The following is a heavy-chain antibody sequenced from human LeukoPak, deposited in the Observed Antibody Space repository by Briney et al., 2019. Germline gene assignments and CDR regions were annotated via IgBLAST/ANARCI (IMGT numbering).Heavy chain of an antibody. D-gene: IGHD6-13*01. J-gene: IGHJ4*02. CDR3: ARHSRGRWYVFDY. CDR1: GFTFSSYD. CDR2: ISGSGGNT. V-gene: IGHV3-23*01. Sequence: HPGGSLKLSCAASGFTFSSYDFVWVRQAPGKGLEWVSGISGSGGNTYHADSVKGRFTISRDNSNNTLYLQMNSLRAEDTAVYYCARHSRGRWYVFDYWGQGTLVTASS.